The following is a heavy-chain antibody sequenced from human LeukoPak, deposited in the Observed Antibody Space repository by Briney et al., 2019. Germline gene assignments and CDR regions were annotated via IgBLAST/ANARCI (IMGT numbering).Heavy chain of an antibody. CDR2: ISYDGSNK. CDR3: AKDSHGSFDY. V-gene: IGHV3-30*18. Sequence: GGSLRLSCAASGFTFSNYGMHWVRQAPGKGLEWVAVISYDGSNKYYEDSVKGRFTISRDNSKNTLYLQMNSLRAEDTAVYYCAKDSHGSFDYWDQGTLVTVSS. CDR1: GFTFSNYG. J-gene: IGHJ4*02. D-gene: IGHD3-10*01.